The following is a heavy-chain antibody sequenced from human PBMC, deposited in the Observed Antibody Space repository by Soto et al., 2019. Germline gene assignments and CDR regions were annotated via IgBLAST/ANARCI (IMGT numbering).Heavy chain of an antibody. CDR1: GGSISSGDYY. J-gene: IGHJ6*02. CDR3: ARVSLDDYSNYYGMDV. Sequence: SETLSLTCTVSGGSISSGDYYWSWIRQPPGKGLEWIGYIYYSGSTYYNPSLKSRVTISVDTSKNQLSLKLSSVTAADTAVYYCARVSLDDYSNYYGMDVWGQGTTVTVSS. V-gene: IGHV4-30-4*01. CDR2: IYYSGST. D-gene: IGHD4-4*01.